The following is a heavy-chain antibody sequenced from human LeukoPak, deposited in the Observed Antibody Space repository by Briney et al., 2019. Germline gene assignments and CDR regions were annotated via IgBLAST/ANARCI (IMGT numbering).Heavy chain of an antibody. CDR3: ARDRTYDYYDSSGSMNYGMDV. CDR1: GFTVSINY. CDR2: IYSGGST. V-gene: IGHV3-66*02. D-gene: IGHD3-22*01. Sequence: GGSLRLSCAAPGFTVSINYMSSVRQAPGSGLEWVSAIYSGGSTYYEDSVKSRCTISRDNSKNTLYLQMNSLRAEDTAVYYCARDRTYDYYDSSGSMNYGMDVWGQGTTVTVSS. J-gene: IGHJ6*02.